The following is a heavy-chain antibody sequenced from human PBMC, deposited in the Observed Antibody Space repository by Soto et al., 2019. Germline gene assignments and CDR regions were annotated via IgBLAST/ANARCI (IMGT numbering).Heavy chain of an antibody. CDR1: GFTFSDYY. J-gene: IGHJ6*02. CDR2: ISSSGSTI. CDR3: ARVPGGAVHYYYGMDV. V-gene: IGHV3-11*01. Sequence: GGSLRLSCAASGFTFSDYYMSWIRQAPGKGLEWVSYISSSGSTIYYADSVKGRFTISRDNAKNSLYLQMNSLRAEDTAVYYCARVPGGAVHYYYGMDVWGQGTTVTVSS. D-gene: IGHD2-8*02.